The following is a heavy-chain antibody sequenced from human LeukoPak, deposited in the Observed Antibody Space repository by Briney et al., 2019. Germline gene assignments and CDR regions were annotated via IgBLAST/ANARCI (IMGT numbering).Heavy chain of an antibody. CDR3: ARDGKAGLRFLELKGGNDFDY. J-gene: IGHJ4*02. CDR1: VYTFTSYA. D-gene: IGHD3-3*01. CDR2: INTNTVKP. V-gene: IGHV7-4-1*02. Sequence: GASVTVSCKACVYTFTSYALNWVRQAPGDGREGMGWINTNTVKPTYAQGFTGRFVFSLDTSVSTAYLQISSLKAEDTAVYYRARDGKAGLRFLELKGGNDFDYWGQGTLVTVSS.